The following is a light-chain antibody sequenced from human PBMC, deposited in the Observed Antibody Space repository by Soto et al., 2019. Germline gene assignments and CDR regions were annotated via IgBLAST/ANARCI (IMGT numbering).Light chain of an antibody. J-gene: IGLJ2*01. CDR3: SSHTSSDTLV. Sequence: QSALTQPASVSGSPGQSITMSCTGTSRDVGGYNYVSWYQQHPGKAPKLMIYEVSNRPSGVSNRFSGSKSGNTASLTISGRQAEDEADYYCSSHTSSDTLVFGGGTKLTVL. CDR2: EVS. V-gene: IGLV2-14*01. CDR1: SRDVGGYNY.